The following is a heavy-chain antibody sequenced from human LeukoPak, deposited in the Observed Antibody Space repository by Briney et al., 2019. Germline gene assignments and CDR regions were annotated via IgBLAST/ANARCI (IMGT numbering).Heavy chain of an antibody. J-gene: IGHJ3*02. V-gene: IGHV3-21*01. CDR3: ARDLYYDILTGSCLDSDAFDI. Sequence: GGSLRLSCAASGFTFSSYSMNWVRQAPGKGLEWVSSISSSSSYIYYADSVKGRFTISRDNAKNSLYLQMNSLRAEDTAVYYCARDLYYDILTGSCLDSDAFDICGQGTMVTVSS. CDR2: ISSSSSYI. D-gene: IGHD3-9*01. CDR1: GFTFSSYS.